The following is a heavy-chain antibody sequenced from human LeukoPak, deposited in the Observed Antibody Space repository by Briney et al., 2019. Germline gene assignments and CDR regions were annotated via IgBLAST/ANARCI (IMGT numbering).Heavy chain of an antibody. J-gene: IGHJ4*02. Sequence: SVEVSCKASGGTFSSYAISWVRQAPGQGLEWMGRIIPILGIANYAQKFQGRVTITADKSTSTAYMELSSLRSEDTAVYYCARGAPSYYGDYAASDYWGQGTLVTVSS. V-gene: IGHV1-69*04. CDR3: ARGAPSYYGDYAASDY. CDR1: GGTFSSYA. D-gene: IGHD4-17*01. CDR2: IIPILGIA.